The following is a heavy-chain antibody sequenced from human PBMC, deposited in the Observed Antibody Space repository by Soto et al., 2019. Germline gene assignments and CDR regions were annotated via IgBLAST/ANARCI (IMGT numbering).Heavy chain of an antibody. V-gene: IGHV3-23*01. D-gene: IGHD2-21*02. CDR2: ISDPGTST. CDR3: AKSLVTPSDAFDL. J-gene: IGHJ3*01. Sequence: PGGSLRLSCAAAGFTFRNYAMNWVRQVPGKGLEWISSISDPGTSTYYANSVKGRFSMSRDNSKNTLFLQMNRLRADDTAVYFCAKSLVTPSDAFDLWGRGTLVTVSS. CDR1: GFTFRNYA.